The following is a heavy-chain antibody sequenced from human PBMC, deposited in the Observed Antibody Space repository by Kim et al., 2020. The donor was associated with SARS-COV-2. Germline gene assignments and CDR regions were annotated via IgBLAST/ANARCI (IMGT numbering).Heavy chain of an antibody. J-gene: IGHJ6*02. CDR3: ARDYGSGSYEYYYYGMDV. V-gene: IGHV3-30*07. D-gene: IGHD3-10*01. Sequence: KGRFTITQDNTKNTLYLKMNSLRAEDTAVYYCARDYGSGSYEYYYYGMDVWGQGTTVTVSS.